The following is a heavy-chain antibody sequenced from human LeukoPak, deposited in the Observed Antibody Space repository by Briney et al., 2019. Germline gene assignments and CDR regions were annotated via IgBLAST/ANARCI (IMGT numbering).Heavy chain of an antibody. CDR2: IWYDGSNK. V-gene: IGHV3-33*06. D-gene: IGHD5-18*01. CDR1: GFTFSSYG. Sequence: GGSLRLSCAASGFTFSSYGMHWVRQAPGKGLEWVAVIWYDGSNKYYADSVKGRFTISRDNSKNTLYLQMNSLRAEDTAVYYCAKDQSWKQLSNWGQGTLVTVSS. CDR3: AKDQSWKQLSN. J-gene: IGHJ4*02.